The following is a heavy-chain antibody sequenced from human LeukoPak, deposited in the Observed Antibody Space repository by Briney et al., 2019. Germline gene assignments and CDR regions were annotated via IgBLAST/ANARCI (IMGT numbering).Heavy chain of an antibody. CDR2: INSDGSST. CDR3: ARDSLLTDDSSGYPQGYFDY. Sequence: GGSLRPSCAASGFTFSSYWMHWVRQAPGKGLVWVSRINSDGSSTSYADSVKGRFTISRDNAKNTLYLQMNSLRAEDTAVYYCARDSLLTDDSSGYPQGYFDYWGQGTLVTVSS. CDR1: GFTFSSYW. V-gene: IGHV3-74*01. J-gene: IGHJ4*02. D-gene: IGHD3-22*01.